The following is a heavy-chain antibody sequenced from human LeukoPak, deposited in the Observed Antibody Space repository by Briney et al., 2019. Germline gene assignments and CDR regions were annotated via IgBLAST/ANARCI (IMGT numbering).Heavy chain of an antibody. D-gene: IGHD3-10*01. Sequence: PGGSLRLSCAASGFTFSSYWMHWVRQGPGKGLVWGSRFLSDGSRTTYADSVKGRFTISGDNAKNTLYLQMNSLRAEDTAVYYCARVGDYGSGFDFWGQGTLVTVSS. V-gene: IGHV3-74*01. CDR1: GFTFSSYW. CDR3: ARVGDYGSGFDF. CDR2: FLSDGSRT. J-gene: IGHJ4*02.